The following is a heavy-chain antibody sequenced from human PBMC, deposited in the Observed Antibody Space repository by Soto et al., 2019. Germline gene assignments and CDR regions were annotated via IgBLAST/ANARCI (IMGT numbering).Heavy chain of an antibody. CDR2: ISSTGATI. CDR3: ALRFMVRGAFDP. J-gene: IGHJ5*02. V-gene: IGHV3-11*01. Sequence: QVRLVESGGGLVKPGGSLRLSCAASGFTFTDYYMSWFRQAPGKGLEWVSQISSTGATIYYADSVKGRFTVSRDNAENSLYLQMTCLRGEDTAMYYCALRFMVRGAFDPWGQGTLVTVSS. D-gene: IGHD3-10*01. CDR1: GFTFTDYY.